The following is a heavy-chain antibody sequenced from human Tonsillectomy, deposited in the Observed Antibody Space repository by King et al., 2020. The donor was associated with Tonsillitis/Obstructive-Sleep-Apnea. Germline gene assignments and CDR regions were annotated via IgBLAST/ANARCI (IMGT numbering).Heavy chain of an antibody. CDR1: ENTLSDLS. CDR3: AAKPTIAARPKPFDY. CDR2: FDPEDGEP. Sequence: QLVQSGAEVEIPGASVKVSCKVSENTLSDLSIHWVRQAPGKGLEWMGGFDPEDGEPIYAEKFQGRVTMTEDTSTDTAYMEMSSLRSEDAAVYYCAAKPTIAARPKPFDYWGPGTLLTVSS. D-gene: IGHD6-6*01. V-gene: IGHV1-24*01. J-gene: IGHJ4*02.